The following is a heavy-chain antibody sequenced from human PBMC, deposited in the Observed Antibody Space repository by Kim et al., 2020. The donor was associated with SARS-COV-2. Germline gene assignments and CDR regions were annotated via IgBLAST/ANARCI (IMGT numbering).Heavy chain of an antibody. CDR2: GSNK. V-gene: IGHV3-30*01. Sequence: GSNKYYADSVKGRFTISRDSSRNTLYLQMNSLRAEDTAVYYCARDSSGWYWGQGTLVTVSS. CDR3: ARDSSGWY. D-gene: IGHD6-19*01. J-gene: IGHJ4*02.